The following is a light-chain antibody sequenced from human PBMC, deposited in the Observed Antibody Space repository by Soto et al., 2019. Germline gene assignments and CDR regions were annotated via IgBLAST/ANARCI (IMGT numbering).Light chain of an antibody. CDR2: GTS. J-gene: IGKJ1*01. V-gene: IGKV3-20*01. Sequence: EIVLTQTPGTLSFSPGDRATLSCSASQSVSSHFLAWYQEKPGQAPRLLIHGTSSRATGIPDRFSGRGSGTDFPLPISSRELEDLAVDFCQHFDSAIRAFGEGSKV. CDR3: QHFDSAIRA. CDR1: QSVSSHF.